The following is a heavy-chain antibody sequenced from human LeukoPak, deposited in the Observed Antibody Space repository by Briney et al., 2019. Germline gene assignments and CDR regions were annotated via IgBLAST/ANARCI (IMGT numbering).Heavy chain of an antibody. D-gene: IGHD6-13*01. Sequence: GASVKVSCKASGYTFTSYGISWVRQAPGQGLEWIGWISAYNGNTNYAQKLQGRVTMTTDTSTSTAYMELRSLRSDDTAVYYCARPERGYSSSWYPIYYGMDVWGQGTTVTVSS. CDR3: ARPERGYSSSWYPIYYGMDV. J-gene: IGHJ6*02. CDR1: GYTFTSYG. CDR2: ISAYNGNT. V-gene: IGHV1-18*01.